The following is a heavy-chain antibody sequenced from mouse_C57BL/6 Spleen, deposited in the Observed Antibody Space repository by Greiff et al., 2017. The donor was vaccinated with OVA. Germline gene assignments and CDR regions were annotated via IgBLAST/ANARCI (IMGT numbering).Heavy chain of an antibody. J-gene: IGHJ1*03. V-gene: IGHV5-4*01. CDR1: GFTFSSYA. CDR3: ARDRDGSSLWYFDV. Sequence: DVKLVESGGGLVKPGGSLKLSCAASGFTFSSYAMSWVRQTPEKRLEWVATISDGGSYTYYPDNVKGRFTISRDNAKNNLYLQMSHLKSEDTAMYYCARDRDGSSLWYFDVWGTGTTVTVSS. D-gene: IGHD1-1*01. CDR2: ISDGGSYT.